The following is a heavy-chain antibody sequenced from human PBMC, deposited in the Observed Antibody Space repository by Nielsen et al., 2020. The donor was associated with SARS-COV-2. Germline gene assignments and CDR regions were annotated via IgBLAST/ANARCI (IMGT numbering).Heavy chain of an antibody. J-gene: IGHJ2*01. CDR1: GFTFSSYA. V-gene: IGHV3-23*01. Sequence: GESLKISCAASGFTFSSYAMSWVRQAPGKGLEWVLAISGSGGSTYYADSVKGRFTISRDNSKNTLYLQMNSLRAEDTAVYYCAKVAGLLWFGESGDWYFDLWGRGTLVTVSS. CDR3: AKVAGLLWFGESGDWYFDL. D-gene: IGHD3-10*01. CDR2: ISGSGGST.